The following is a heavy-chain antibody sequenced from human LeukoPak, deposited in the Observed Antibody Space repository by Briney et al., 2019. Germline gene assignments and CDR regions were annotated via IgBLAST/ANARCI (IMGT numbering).Heavy chain of an antibody. CDR2: ISSIGSST. CDR1: GFTFTSYT. V-gene: IGHV3-23*01. Sequence: GGSLRLSCVVSGFTFTSYTMSWVRQVPGKGLEWVSFISSIGSSTYYADSVKGRFTISRDNSKNTLYLQMNSLRAEDTAVYYCAKNRGTSWYKDYWGQGTLVSVSS. J-gene: IGHJ4*02. D-gene: IGHD6-13*01. CDR3: AKNRGTSWYKDY.